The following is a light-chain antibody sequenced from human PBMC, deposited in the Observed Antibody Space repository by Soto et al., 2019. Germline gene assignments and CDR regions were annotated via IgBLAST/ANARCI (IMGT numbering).Light chain of an antibody. CDR2: DTS. Sequence: EIVLTHSPATLSLSPGERATLSCRASQSVSSYLAWYQQKPGQAPRLLIYDTSNRATGIPARFSGSGSGTDFTLTISSLEPEDFAVYYCQQRSNWPPTWTFGQGTKVDI. CDR1: QSVSSY. J-gene: IGKJ1*01. CDR3: QQRSNWPPTWT. V-gene: IGKV3-11*01.